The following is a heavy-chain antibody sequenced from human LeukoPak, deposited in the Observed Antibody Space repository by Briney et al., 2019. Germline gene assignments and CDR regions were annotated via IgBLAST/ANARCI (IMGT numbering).Heavy chain of an antibody. Sequence: GGSLRLSCAASGFTFSSYAMSWVRQAPGKGLEWVSAISGSGGSTYYADSVKGRFTISRDNSKNTLYLQMNSLRAEDTAVYHCAKALNYYDSSGCDYWGQGTLVTVSS. D-gene: IGHD3-22*01. J-gene: IGHJ4*02. CDR2: ISGSGGST. V-gene: IGHV3-23*01. CDR3: AKALNYYDSSGCDY. CDR1: GFTFSSYA.